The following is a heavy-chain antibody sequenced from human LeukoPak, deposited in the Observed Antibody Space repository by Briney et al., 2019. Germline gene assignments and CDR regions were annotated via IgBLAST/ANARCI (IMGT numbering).Heavy chain of an antibody. J-gene: IGHJ5*02. CDR1: GFTFRSYA. Sequence: GGSLRLSCAASGFTFRSYAMNWVRQAPGKGLEWVSTITGSGDSTYYADSMKGRFTISRDNSENNLYLQMNSLRAEDTAIYYCAKEFALSTNSVPYIWFDTWGQGTLVTVSS. V-gene: IGHV3-23*01. CDR2: ITGSGDST. CDR3: AKEFALSTNSVPYIWFDT. D-gene: IGHD2-8*01.